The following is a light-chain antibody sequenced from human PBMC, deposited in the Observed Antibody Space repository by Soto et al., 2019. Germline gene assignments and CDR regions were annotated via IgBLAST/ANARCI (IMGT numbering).Light chain of an antibody. V-gene: IGLV2-14*03. Sequence: QSVLTQPASVSGSPGQSITISGTGPSSDVGGYNYVSWYQQHPGEAPKLIIYDVSDRPSGVSNRFSASKSGNTASLTISGLQPEDEADYYCCSYTSSSTPWVFGTGTKVTVL. CDR2: DVS. J-gene: IGLJ1*01. CDR3: CSYTSSSTPWV. CDR1: SSDVGGYNY.